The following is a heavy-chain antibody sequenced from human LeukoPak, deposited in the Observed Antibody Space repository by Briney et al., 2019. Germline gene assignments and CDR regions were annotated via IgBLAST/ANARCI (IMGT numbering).Heavy chain of an antibody. Sequence: PSETLSLTCTVSGGSISSYYWSWIRQPPGKGLEWIGYIYYSGSTNYNPSLKSRVTISVDTSKNQFSLKLSSVTAADTAVYYCARGSFESGNSGIEYWGQGTLVTVSS. CDR2: IYYSGST. CDR1: GGSISSYY. D-gene: IGHD4-23*01. J-gene: IGHJ4*02. CDR3: ARGSFESGNSGIEY. V-gene: IGHV4-59*01.